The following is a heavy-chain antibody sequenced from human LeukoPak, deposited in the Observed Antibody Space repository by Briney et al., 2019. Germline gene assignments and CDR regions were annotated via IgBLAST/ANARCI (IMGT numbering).Heavy chain of an antibody. D-gene: IGHD3-16*02. CDR1: GFTFSNYW. V-gene: IGHV3-30-3*01. CDR2: ISYDGSNK. Sequence: PGGSLRLSCAASGFTFSNYWMTWVRQAPGKGLEWVAVISYDGSNKYYADSVKGRFTISRDNSKNTLYLQMNSLRAEDTAVYYCARSMAPGYRPTTPVDYWGQGTLVTVSS. CDR3: ARSMAPGYRPTTPVDY. J-gene: IGHJ4*02.